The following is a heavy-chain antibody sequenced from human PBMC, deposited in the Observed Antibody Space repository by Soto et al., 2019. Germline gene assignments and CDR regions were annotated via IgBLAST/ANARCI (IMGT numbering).Heavy chain of an antibody. CDR1: GFTFSSYA. CDR3: AKQAGLYDYGLGDSHYYGMDV. Sequence: EVQLLESGGGLVRPGGSLRLSCVASGFTFSSYAMTWVRQAPGKGLEWVSTTSGGGGTTYYAGSVKGRFTISRDNSKYTLYLQMNSLRAEDTAVYYCAKQAGLYDYGLGDSHYYGMDVWGQGTTVTVSS. D-gene: IGHD3-16*01. V-gene: IGHV3-23*01. J-gene: IGHJ6*02. CDR2: TSGGGGTT.